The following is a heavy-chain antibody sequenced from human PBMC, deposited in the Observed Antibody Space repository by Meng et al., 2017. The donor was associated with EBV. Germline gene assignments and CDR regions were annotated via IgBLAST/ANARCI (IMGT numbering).Heavy chain of an antibody. Sequence: QEQLVQSGAEVKKPGSSVKVSCKTAGGTFRGDAISWVRQAPGQGLEWMGGLIPMSDAPHYAQKFQGRVTITADESTSTHYMDLSGLRSEDTAVYYCASESGRGFTPDYWGQGTLVTVSS. J-gene: IGHJ4*02. CDR2: LIPMSDAP. CDR1: GGTFRGDA. V-gene: IGHV1-69*01. CDR3: ASESGRGFTPDY. D-gene: IGHD3-10*01.